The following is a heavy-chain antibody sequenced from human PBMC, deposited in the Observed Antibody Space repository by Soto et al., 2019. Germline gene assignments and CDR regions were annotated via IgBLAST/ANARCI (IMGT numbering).Heavy chain of an antibody. Sequence: QVQLVQSGAEVKKYGSSVKVSCKASGGTFSRNALSWVRQAPGQGLEWMGGITPMFGTANYAQRVQGRVTITADESTSTAYMQLSSLRSDDTAVYYCAQTLGLAVAGPGRFDLWGRGTLVTVSS. J-gene: IGHJ2*01. D-gene: IGHD6-19*01. CDR1: GGTFSRNA. V-gene: IGHV1-69*12. CDR3: AQTLGLAVAGPGRFDL. CDR2: ITPMFGTA.